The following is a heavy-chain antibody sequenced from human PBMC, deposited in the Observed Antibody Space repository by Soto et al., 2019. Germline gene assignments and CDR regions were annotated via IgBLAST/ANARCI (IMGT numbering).Heavy chain of an antibody. CDR1: GYTFASYA. D-gene: IGHD2-2*01. CDR2: INAGNGNT. V-gene: IGHV1-3*01. CDR3: ASSPEGGSTSPIHNWLDH. J-gene: IGHJ5*02. Sequence: GXSVQVSCQASGYTFASYAMHWVRQAPGQRLEWMGWINAGNGNTKYSQKFQGRVTITRDTSASTAYMGLSSLRSEDTAVYYCASSPEGGSTSPIHNWLDHWGQGTLVTVSS.